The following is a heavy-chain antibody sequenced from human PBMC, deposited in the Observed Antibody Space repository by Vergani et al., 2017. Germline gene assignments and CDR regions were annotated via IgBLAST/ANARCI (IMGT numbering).Heavy chain of an antibody. CDR1: GYTFTGYY. J-gene: IGHJ5*02. CDR3: AREGDILTGYSSGFDP. Sequence: QVQLVQSGAEVKKPGASGKVFCKASGYTFTGYYMHWVRQAPGQGLEWMGWINPNSGDTNYAQKFQGRVTMTRDTSISTAYMELSRLRSDDTAVYYCAREGDILTGYSSGFDPWGQGTLVTVSS. D-gene: IGHD3-9*01. V-gene: IGHV1-2*02. CDR2: INPNSGDT.